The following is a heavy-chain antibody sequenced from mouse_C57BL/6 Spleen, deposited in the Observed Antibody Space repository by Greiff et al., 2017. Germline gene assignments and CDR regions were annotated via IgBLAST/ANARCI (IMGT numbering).Heavy chain of an antibody. CDR1: GYTFTSYW. V-gene: IGHV1-50*01. CDR2: IDPSDSYT. J-gene: IGHJ3*01. D-gene: IGHD1-1*01. CDR3: AYYYGSSYSFAY. Sequence: VKLQQPGAELVKPGASVKLSCKASGYTFTSYWMQWVKPRPGQGLEWIGEIDPSDSYTNYNQKFKGKATLTVDTSSSTAYMQLSSLTSEDSAVYYCAYYYGSSYSFAYWGQGTLVTVSA.